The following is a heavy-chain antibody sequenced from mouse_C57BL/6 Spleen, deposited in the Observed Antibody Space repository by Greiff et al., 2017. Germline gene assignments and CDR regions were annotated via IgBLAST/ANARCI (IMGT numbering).Heavy chain of an antibody. J-gene: IGHJ3*01. CDR1: GYSFTGYY. V-gene: IGHV1-42*01. Sequence: VQLQQSGPELVQPGASVKISCTASGYSFTGYYMNWVKQSPEKSLEWIGEINPSTGGTTYNQKFKAKATLTVDKSSSTAYMQLKSLTSEDSAVYYCARHGGFAYWGQGTLVTVSA. CDR3: ARHGGFAY. CDR2: INPSTGGT.